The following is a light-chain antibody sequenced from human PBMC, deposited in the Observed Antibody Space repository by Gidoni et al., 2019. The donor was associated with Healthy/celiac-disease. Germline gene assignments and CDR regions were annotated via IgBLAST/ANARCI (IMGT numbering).Light chain of an antibody. CDR2: GAS. CDR1: QSVSSSY. V-gene: IGKV3-20*01. Sequence: EIVLTQSPGTLSLSPGERATLSCRASQSVSSSYLAWYQQKPGQAPRLLIYGASSGSGTDFTLTISRLEPEDFAVYYCQQYGSSPHTFXQXTKLEIK. J-gene: IGKJ2*01. CDR3: QQYGSSPHT.